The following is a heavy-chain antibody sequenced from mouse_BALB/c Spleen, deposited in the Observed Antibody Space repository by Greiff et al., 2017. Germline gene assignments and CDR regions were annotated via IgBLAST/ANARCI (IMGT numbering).Heavy chain of an antibody. J-gene: IGHJ2*01. D-gene: IGHD4-1*01. V-gene: IGHV3-2*02. CDR1: GYSITSDYA. CDR2: ISYSGST. Sequence: EVQLVESGPGLVKPSQSLSLTCTVTGYSITSDYAWNWIRQFPGNKLEWMGYISYSGSTSYNPSLKSRISITRDTSKNQFFLQLNSVTTEDTATYYCARELGYFDYWGQGTTLTVSS. CDR3: ARELGYFDY.